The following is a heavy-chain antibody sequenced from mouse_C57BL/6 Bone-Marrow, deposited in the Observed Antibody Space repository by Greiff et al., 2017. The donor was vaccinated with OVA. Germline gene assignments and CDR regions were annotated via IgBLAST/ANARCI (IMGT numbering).Heavy chain of an antibody. CDR1: GFTFSSYG. D-gene: IGHD4-1*01. Sequence: EVQRVESGGDLVKPGGSLKLSCAASGFTFSSYGMSWVRQTPDKRLEWVATISSGGSYTYYPDSVKGRFTISRDNAKNTLYLQMSSLKSEDTAMYYCARDGTKGAWFAYWGQGTLVTVSA. V-gene: IGHV5-6*01. CDR3: ARDGTKGAWFAY. J-gene: IGHJ3*01. CDR2: ISSGGSYT.